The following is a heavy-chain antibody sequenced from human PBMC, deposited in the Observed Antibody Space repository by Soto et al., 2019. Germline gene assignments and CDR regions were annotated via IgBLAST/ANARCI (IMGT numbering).Heavy chain of an antibody. Sequence: EVQLVESGGALVKPGGSLRLSWEAFGSTFGPYGMNWSGRAPGKGLEWVANINQDGSAINYVDSVRGRFTISRDNAKNSLYLQMNSLRADDTAVYYCARDRAMDDYWGQGTLVTVSS. CDR2: INQDGSAI. J-gene: IGHJ4*02. D-gene: IGHD5-18*01. V-gene: IGHV3-7*05. CDR3: ARDRAMDDY. CDR1: GSTFGPYG.